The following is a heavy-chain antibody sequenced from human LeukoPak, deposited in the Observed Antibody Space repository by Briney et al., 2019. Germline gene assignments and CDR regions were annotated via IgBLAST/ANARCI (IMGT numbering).Heavy chain of an antibody. CDR2: IYYSGST. CDR3: ARQLTGAPLAI. CDR1: GGSISSYY. V-gene: IGHV4-59*08. J-gene: IGHJ3*02. D-gene: IGHD7-27*01. Sequence: SETLSLTCTVSGGSISSYYWSWIRQPPGKGLEWIGYIYYSGSTNYNPSLKSRVTISVDTSKNQFSLKLSSVTAADTAVYYCARQLTGAPLAIWGQGTMVTASS.